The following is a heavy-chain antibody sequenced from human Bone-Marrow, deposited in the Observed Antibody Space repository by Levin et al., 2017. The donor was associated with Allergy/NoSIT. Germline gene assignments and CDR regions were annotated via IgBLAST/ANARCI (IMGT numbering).Heavy chain of an antibody. J-gene: IGHJ4*02. CDR2: IREGGNGI. CDR3: VRYHRGGGTYYFDY. V-gene: IGHV3-7*01. Sequence: GGSLRLSCVASGFTFSTYSMSWVRQAPGKGLEWVANIREGGNGIYYVDSVKGRFTITRDDAKNSLYLQMNSLRAEDTAVYYCVRYHRGGGTYYFDYWGQGTLVPVSS. CDR1: GFTFSTYS. D-gene: IGHD2-15*01.